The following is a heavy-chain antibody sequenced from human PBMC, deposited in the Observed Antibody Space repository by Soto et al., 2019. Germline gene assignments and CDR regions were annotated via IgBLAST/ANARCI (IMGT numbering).Heavy chain of an antibody. V-gene: IGHV4-59*01. CDR3: ARDFAGRGPFDP. Sequence: QVQLQESGPGLVKPSGTLSLTCSVSNVSIKSSYWNWIRQSPGKGLEWIGFVYYTGTTKYNPSLKSRVTISVDTSNNEFSLKLTSVTTADTAFYFCARDFAGRGPFDPWGQGTLVTVSS. D-gene: IGHD1-26*01. CDR2: VYYTGTT. J-gene: IGHJ5*02. CDR1: NVSIKSSY.